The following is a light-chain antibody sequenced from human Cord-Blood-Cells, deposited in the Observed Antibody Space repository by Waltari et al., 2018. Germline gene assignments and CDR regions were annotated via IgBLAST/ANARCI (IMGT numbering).Light chain of an antibody. Sequence: QSALTQPRSVSGSPGQSVTLSCTGTSSAVGGYNDVSWTQQHPGKAPKLLIYDVSKRPSGVPDRFSGSKSGNTASLTISGLQAEDEADYYCCSYAGSYAWVFGGGTKLTVL. V-gene: IGLV2-11*01. CDR3: CSYAGSYAWV. CDR1: SSAVGGYND. CDR2: DVS. J-gene: IGLJ3*02.